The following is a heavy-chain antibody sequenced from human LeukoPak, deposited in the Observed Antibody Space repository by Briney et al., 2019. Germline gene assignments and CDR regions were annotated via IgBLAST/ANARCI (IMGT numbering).Heavy chain of an antibody. CDR1: GFTFSSYW. CDR3: ARVGVPQYAFDI. V-gene: IGHV3-74*01. D-gene: IGHD2-2*01. Sequence: GGSLTLPRVASGFTFSSYWLHWVRQVPGKGPVWVSRINSDGRITSYADSVKGRFTISRDNAKNTLYLQMNSLRAEDTAVYSCARVGVPQYAFDIWGEGSWVTVSS. J-gene: IGHJ3*02. CDR2: INSDGRIT.